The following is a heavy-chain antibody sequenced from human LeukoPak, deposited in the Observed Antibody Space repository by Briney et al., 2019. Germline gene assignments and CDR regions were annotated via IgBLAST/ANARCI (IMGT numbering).Heavy chain of an antibody. CDR2: INHSGST. Sequence: PSETLSLTCAVSGYSISSGYYWGWIRQPPGKGLEWIGEINHSGSTNYNPSLKSRVTISVDTSKNQFSLKLSSVTAADTAVYYCARVVRVVITPYRYYYYMDVWGKGTTVTVSS. V-gene: IGHV4-38-2*01. D-gene: IGHD3-22*01. CDR3: ARVVRVVITPYRYYYYMDV. J-gene: IGHJ6*03. CDR1: GYSISSGYY.